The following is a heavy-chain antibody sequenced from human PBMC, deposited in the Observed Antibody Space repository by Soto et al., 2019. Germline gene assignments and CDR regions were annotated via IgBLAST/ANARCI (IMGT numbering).Heavy chain of an antibody. CDR2: IYPGDSDT. CDR3: ARAIGGSSPHMLEH. Sequence: GDSLNISCKFAGYIFTSYLIFWVRQMRGKGLEWMGIIYPGDSDTRYSPSFQGQVTISADKSISTAYLQWSSLKASDTAMYYCARAIGGSSPHMLEHWGTGHMVNVSS. V-gene: IGHV5-51*01. D-gene: IGHD6-13*01. J-gene: IGHJ4*02. CDR1: GYIFTSYL.